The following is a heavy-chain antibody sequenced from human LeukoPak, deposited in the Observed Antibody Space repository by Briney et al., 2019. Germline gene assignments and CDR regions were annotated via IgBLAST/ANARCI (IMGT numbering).Heavy chain of an antibody. CDR3: AKDGPYTSSFDY. Sequence: GGSLRLSCAGAGLSFSSYGMHWVRQAPGKGLEWVAVVSDDGSDKYYADSVKGRFTISRDNSKNTLYLQMNSLRGEDTAVYYCAKDGPYTSSFDYWGQGTLVIVSS. CDR2: VSDDGSDK. V-gene: IGHV3-30*18. D-gene: IGHD6-13*01. CDR1: GLSFSSYG. J-gene: IGHJ4*02.